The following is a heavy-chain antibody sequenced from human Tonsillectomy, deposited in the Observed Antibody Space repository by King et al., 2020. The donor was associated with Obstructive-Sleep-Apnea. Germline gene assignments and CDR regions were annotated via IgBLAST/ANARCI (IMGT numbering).Heavy chain of an antibody. Sequence: LQLVQSGAEVKKPGASVKVSCKASGYSFTDYFVHWVRQAPGQGLEWMAWINPNSGGTKFAGKFQGWVTMTRDTSISTAYMDLTRLKSDDTAVYYCARSVRPGNYYDFWSPDPPYAMDVWGQGTTVIVS. CDR2: INPNSGGT. CDR3: ARSVRPGNYYDFWSPDPPYAMDV. J-gene: IGHJ6*02. V-gene: IGHV1-2*04. CDR1: GYSFTDYF. D-gene: IGHD3-3*01.